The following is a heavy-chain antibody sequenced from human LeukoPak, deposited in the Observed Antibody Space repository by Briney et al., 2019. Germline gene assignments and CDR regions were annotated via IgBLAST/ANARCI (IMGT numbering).Heavy chain of an antibody. D-gene: IGHD5-18*01. CDR1: GFTFSNAW. V-gene: IGHV3-15*01. J-gene: IGHJ4*02. CDR2: IKSKTDGGTT. Sequence: PGGSLRLSRAASGFTFSNAWMSWVRQAPGKGLEWVGRIKSKTDGGTTDYAAPVKGRFTISRDDSKNTLYLQMNSLKTEDTAVYYCTTRGVGYGTTYYFDYWGQGTLVTVSS. CDR3: TTRGVGYGTTYYFDY.